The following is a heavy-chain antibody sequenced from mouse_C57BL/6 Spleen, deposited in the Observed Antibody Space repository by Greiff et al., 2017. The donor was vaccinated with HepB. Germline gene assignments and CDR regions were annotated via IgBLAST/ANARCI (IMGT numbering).Heavy chain of an antibody. CDR1: GYTFTSYW. J-gene: IGHJ4*01. V-gene: IGHV1-55*01. Sequence: VQLQQPGAELVKPGASVKMSCKASGYTFTSYWITWVKQRPGQGLEWIGDIYPGSGSTNYNEKFKSKATLTVDTSSSTAYMQLSRLTSEDSAVYYCARGTVREALRYAMDYWGQGTSVTVSS. CDR2: IYPGSGST. D-gene: IGHD1-1*01. CDR3: ARGTVREALRYAMDY.